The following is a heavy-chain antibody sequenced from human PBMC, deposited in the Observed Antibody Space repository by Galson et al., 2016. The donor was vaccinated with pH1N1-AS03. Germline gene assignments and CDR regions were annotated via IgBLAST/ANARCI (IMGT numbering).Heavy chain of an antibody. J-gene: IGHJ6*03. Sequence: SLRLSCAASGFTFSSYEMNWVRQAPGKGLEWVSYISNSESNIYYADSVKGRFTISRDNAKNSLYLQMNSLRAEDTAVYYCARRRNPLGFHHYYYMDVWGKGTTVTVSS. D-gene: IGHD3-10*01. CDR3: ARRRNPLGFHHYYYMDV. CDR2: ISNSESNI. CDR1: GFTFSSYE. V-gene: IGHV3-48*03.